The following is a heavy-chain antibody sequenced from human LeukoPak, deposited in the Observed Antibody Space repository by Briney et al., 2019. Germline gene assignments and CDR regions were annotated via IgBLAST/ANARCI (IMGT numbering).Heavy chain of an antibody. J-gene: IGHJ4*02. CDR1: GFSFGGYW. CDR2: ITNDGSKT. CDR3: ARVRAGVTMVRGVIEAHFDY. Sequence: PGVSLRLSCAASGFSFGGYWMHWVRQAPGKGLSWVAGITNDGSKTGYADSVKGRLTISRDNAKNSLYLQMNSRRAEDTAVYYCARVRAGVTMVRGVIEAHFDYWGQGTLVTVSS. V-gene: IGHV3-74*01. D-gene: IGHD3-10*01.